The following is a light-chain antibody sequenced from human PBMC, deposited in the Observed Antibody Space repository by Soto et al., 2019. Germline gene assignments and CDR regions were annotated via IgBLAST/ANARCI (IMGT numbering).Light chain of an antibody. CDR1: QSVSSY. V-gene: IGKV3-11*01. Sequence: EIVLTQSPATLSLSPGERATLSCRASQSVSSYLAWYQQRPGQAPRLLIYEASNRATVVPARFSGSGSGTDFTLTVSSLDPEDFAVYYCHQRSSWLRGTFGGGTKVEIK. CDR2: EAS. J-gene: IGKJ4*01. CDR3: HQRSSWLRGT.